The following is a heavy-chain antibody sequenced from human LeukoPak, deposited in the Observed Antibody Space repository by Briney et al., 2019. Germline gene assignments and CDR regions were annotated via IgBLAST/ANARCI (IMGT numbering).Heavy chain of an antibody. CDR1: GFTFSSYG. V-gene: IGHV3-33*01. J-gene: IGHJ6*02. D-gene: IGHD5-12*01. CDR3: ARDFTLYSGSTLNLDV. Sequence: PGGSLRLSCAASGFTFSSYGMHWVRQGPGKGLEWVAIIWYDGSEEYYGDSVKGRFTISRDNSKNTLYLQMNSLRAEDTAVYYCARDFTLYSGSTLNLDVWGQGTTVTVSS. CDR2: IWYDGSEE.